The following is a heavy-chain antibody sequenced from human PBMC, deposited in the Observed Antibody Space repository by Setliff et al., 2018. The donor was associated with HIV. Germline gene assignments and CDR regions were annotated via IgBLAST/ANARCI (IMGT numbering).Heavy chain of an antibody. Sequence: SETLSLTCTVSNGSINSGSYYWSWIRQPAGKGLEWIGHIYSSGSTKYNPSLKSRVTMSIDTSKNQFSLKLSSVTAADTAVYYCARDNSYYYGSGSHYWYGMDVWSQGTTVTVSS. CDR1: NGSINSGSYY. J-gene: IGHJ6*01. D-gene: IGHD3-10*01. CDR3: ARDNSYYYGSGSHYWYGMDV. V-gene: IGHV4-61*09. CDR2: IYSSGST.